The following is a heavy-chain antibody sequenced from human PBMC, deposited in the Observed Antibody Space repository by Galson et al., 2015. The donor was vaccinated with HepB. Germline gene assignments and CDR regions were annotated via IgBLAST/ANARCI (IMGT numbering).Heavy chain of an antibody. CDR2: IKTDGSDK. Sequence: SLRLSCAASGFTFSTFWLSWVRQAPGKGLEWVANIKTDGSDKYYVDSVKGRFTISRDNAKNSLYLQMNSLRDEDTAVYYCVRGGGTFDMWGQGTMVTVSS. CDR1: GFTFSTFW. J-gene: IGHJ3*02. V-gene: IGHV3-7*01. D-gene: IGHD3-16*01. CDR3: VRGGGTFDM.